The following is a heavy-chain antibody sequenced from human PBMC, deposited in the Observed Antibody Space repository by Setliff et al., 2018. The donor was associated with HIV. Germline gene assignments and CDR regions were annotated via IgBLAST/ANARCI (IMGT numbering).Heavy chain of an antibody. Sequence: GGSLRLSCAASGFIFVSSAMHWVRQAPGEGLEYVSAISNVGGNTYYADSVKGRFTISRDNAKNSLYLQMNSLGAEDTAVHYCARDASPTGDAFDIWGQGTMVTVSS. V-gene: IGHV3-64*02. CDR3: ARDASPTGDAFDI. J-gene: IGHJ3*02. CDR2: ISNVGGNT. CDR1: GFIFVSSA. D-gene: IGHD1-1*01.